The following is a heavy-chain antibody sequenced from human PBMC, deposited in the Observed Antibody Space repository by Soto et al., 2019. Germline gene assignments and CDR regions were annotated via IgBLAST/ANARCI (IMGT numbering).Heavy chain of an antibody. CDR3: ARGWLFYYGSGSYKRNWFDP. D-gene: IGHD3-10*01. J-gene: IGHJ5*02. Sequence: PSETLSLTCAVYGGSFSGYYWSWIRQPPGKGLEWIGEINHSGSTNYNPSLKSRVTISVDTSKNQFSLKLSSVTAADTAVYYCARGWLFYYGSGSYKRNWFDPWGQGTLVTVSS. V-gene: IGHV4-34*01. CDR1: GGSFSGYY. CDR2: INHSGST.